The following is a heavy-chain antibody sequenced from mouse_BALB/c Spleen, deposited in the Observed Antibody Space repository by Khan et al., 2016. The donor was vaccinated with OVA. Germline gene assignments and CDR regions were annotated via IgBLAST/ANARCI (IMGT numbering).Heavy chain of an antibody. CDR1: GYTFSSYW. Sequence: QVQLQQSGAELMKPGASVKISCKATGYTFSSYWKEWVKQRPGHGPEWIGESLPGRNNNNFNEKIKGKATITEDTASNIAYMQVSSRTSEDSAVYYCARGAGTTYGMDSWGQGTSVTVSS. D-gene: IGHD4-1*01. CDR2: SLPGRNNN. CDR3: ARGAGTTYGMDS. V-gene: IGHV1-9*01. J-gene: IGHJ4*01.